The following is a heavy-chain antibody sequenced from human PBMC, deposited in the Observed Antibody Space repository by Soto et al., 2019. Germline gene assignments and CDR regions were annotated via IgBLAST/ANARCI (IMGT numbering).Heavy chain of an antibody. CDR3: ARPGGQLVPFDN. CDR2: IWFDATIE. V-gene: IGHV3-33*01. D-gene: IGHD6-6*01. CDR1: GFTFSSYD. Sequence: QVQLVESGGGVVQHGRSLRLSCAASGFTFSSYDIHWVRQAPGKGLEWVASIWFDATIENYADSVKGRCTISRYNSKDTVYLQMISLRVEDTAIYYCARPGGQLVPFDNWGQGTLVTVSS. J-gene: IGHJ4*02.